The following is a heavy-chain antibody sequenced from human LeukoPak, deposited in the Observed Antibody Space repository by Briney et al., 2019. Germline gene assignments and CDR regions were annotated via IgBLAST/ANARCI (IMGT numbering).Heavy chain of an antibody. CDR3: AREAGYMVRGVINY. D-gene: IGHD3-10*01. Sequence: ASVKVSCKASGYTFTGYYMHWVRQAPGQALEWMGWINPNSGGTNYAQKFQGRVTMTRDTSISTAYMELSRLRSDDTAVYYCAREAGYMVRGVINYWGQGTLVTVSS. CDR2: INPNSGGT. J-gene: IGHJ4*02. CDR1: GYTFTGYY. V-gene: IGHV1-2*02.